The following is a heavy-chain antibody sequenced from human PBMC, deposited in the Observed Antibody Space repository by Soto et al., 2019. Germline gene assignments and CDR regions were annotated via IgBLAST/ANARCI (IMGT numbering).Heavy chain of an antibody. CDR1: GGSISSSNW. V-gene: IGHV4-4*02. D-gene: IGHD3-3*01. J-gene: IGHJ6*02. CDR2: IYHSGST. CDR3: ARDRGNYDFWSGDYYYYGMDV. Sequence: LSLTCAVSGGSISSSNWWSWVRQPPGKGLEWIGEIYHSGSTNYNPSLKSRVTISVDKSKNQFSLKLSSVTAADTAVYYCARDRGNYDFWSGDYYYYGMDVWGQGTTVTVSS.